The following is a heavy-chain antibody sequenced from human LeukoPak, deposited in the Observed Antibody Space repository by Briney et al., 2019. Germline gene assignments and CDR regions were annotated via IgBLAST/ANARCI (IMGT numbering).Heavy chain of an antibody. Sequence: GGSLRLSCAASGITFSNYGMHWVRHAPGKGLEWVALIRNDGSYKYYADSVKGRFTISRDNSKNTLYMQMNSLRAEDTAVYYCAKDLGYCSTTSCSVAFDIWGQGTMVTVSS. CDR2: IRNDGSYK. CDR1: GITFSNYG. J-gene: IGHJ3*02. V-gene: IGHV3-30*02. D-gene: IGHD2-2*03. CDR3: AKDLGYCSTTSCSVAFDI.